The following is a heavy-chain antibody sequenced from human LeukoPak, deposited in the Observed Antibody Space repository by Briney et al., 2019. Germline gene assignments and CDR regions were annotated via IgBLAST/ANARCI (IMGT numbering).Heavy chain of an antibody. CDR3: ARGGSHFEY. J-gene: IGHJ4*02. V-gene: IGHV5-51*01. CDR2: IYPGDSDT. D-gene: IGHD3-16*01. CDR1: GYRSTNNW. Sequence: GAPLNISCKGSGYRSTNNWIGWRRPIRGKGLEWMGIIYPGDSDTKYSSSFQGQVTISADKSINTAYLQRSSLKASDTAIYYCARGGSHFEYWGQGTLVTVSS.